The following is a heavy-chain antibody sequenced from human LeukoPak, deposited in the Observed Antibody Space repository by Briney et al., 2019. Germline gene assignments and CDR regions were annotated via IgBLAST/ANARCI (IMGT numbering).Heavy chain of an antibody. D-gene: IGHD3-22*01. CDR2: IIPIFGTA. CDR1: GGTFSSYA. V-gene: IGHV1-69*01. J-gene: IGHJ4*02. CDR3: ASHVGSFDSSLN. Sequence: AVKVFCKASGGTFSSYAISWVRQAPGQGLEWMGGIIPIFGTANYAQKFQGRVTITADESTSTAYMELSSLRSEDTAVYFCASHVGSFDSSLNWGQGTLVTVSS.